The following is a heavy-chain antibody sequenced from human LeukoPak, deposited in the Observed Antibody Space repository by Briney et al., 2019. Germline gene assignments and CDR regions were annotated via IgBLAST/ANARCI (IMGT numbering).Heavy chain of an antibody. Sequence: GGSLRLSCAASGFTFSSYSMNWVRQAPGKGLEWVSSISSSSYIYYADSVKGRFTISRDNAKNSLYLQMNSLRAEDTAVYYCARDPHCSSTSCYGGYYFDYWGQGTLVTVSS. CDR2: ISSSSYI. D-gene: IGHD2-2*01. V-gene: IGHV3-21*01. CDR3: ARDPHCSSTSCYGGYYFDY. J-gene: IGHJ4*02. CDR1: GFTFSSYS.